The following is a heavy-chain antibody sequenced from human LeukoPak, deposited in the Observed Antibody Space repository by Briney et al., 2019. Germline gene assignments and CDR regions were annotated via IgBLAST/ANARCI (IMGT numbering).Heavy chain of an antibody. V-gene: IGHV3-74*01. J-gene: IGHJ4*02. CDR3: ARELPFDY. CDR2: IKSDGSRT. D-gene: IGHD2-15*01. CDR1: GFTFSNYW. Sequence: GGSLRLSCAASGFTFSNYWMHWVRQAPGKGLVWVARIKSDGSRTDYADSVKGRFTISRDNAKNTLYLQMNSLRAEDTAVYYCARELPFDYWGQGTLVTVSS.